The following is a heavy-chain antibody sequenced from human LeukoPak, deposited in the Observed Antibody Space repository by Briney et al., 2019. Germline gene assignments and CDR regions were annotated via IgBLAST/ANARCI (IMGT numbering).Heavy chain of an antibody. CDR1: GFTFDDYA. CDR3: AKDMGDYGDGY. Sequence: GGSLRLSCAASGFTFDDYAMHWVRQAPGKGLEWVSGISWNSGSIGYADSVKGRFTISRDNAKNSLYLQMNSLRAEDTALYYCAKDMGDYGDGYWGQGTLVTVSS. V-gene: IGHV3-9*01. CDR2: ISWNSGSI. J-gene: IGHJ4*02. D-gene: IGHD4-17*01.